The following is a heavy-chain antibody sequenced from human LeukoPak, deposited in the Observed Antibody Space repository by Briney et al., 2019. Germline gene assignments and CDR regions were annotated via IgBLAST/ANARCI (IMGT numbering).Heavy chain of an antibody. V-gene: IGHV3-48*03. CDR2: ISSSGSTI. CDR1: GFTFSDYE. J-gene: IGHJ4*02. CDR3: AKVRSSGWSFDY. D-gene: IGHD6-19*01. Sequence: GGSLRLSCAASGFTFSDYEMTWVRQAPGKGPEWVSYISSSGSTIKYADSVKGRFTISRDSAKNSLYLQMNSLRDEDTAVYYCAKVRSSGWSFDYWGQGTLVSVSS.